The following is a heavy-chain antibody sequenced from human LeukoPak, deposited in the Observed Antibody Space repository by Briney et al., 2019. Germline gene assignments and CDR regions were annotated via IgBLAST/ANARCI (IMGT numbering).Heavy chain of an antibody. V-gene: IGHV1-2*02. Sequence: SVKVSCKACGYTFTGYYMHWVRQAPGQGLEWMGWINPNSGGTNYAQKFQGRVTMTTETSTSTAYMELGSLGSDETAVYYCARVDLLTGYYFFDYWGQGTLVTVSS. D-gene: IGHD3-9*01. CDR2: INPNSGGT. CDR1: GYTFTGYY. CDR3: ARVDLLTGYYFFDY. J-gene: IGHJ4*02.